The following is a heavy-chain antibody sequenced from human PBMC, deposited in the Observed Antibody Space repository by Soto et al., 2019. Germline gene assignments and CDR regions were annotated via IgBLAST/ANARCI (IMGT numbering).Heavy chain of an antibody. J-gene: IGHJ4*02. Sequence: ASVKVSCKASGYTFTSYAMHWVRQAPGQRLEWMGWINAGNGNTGYAQKFQGRVTMTRNTSISTAYMELSSLRSEDTAVYYCARGHYTAMGTFDYWGQGTLVTVSS. V-gene: IGHV1-3*01. CDR2: INAGNGNT. CDR1: GYTFTSYA. D-gene: IGHD5-18*01. CDR3: ARGHYTAMGTFDY.